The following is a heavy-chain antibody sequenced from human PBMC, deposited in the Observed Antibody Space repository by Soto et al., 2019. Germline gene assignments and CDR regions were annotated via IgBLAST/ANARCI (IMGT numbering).Heavy chain of an antibody. CDR3: ARDFWSGYYDY. Sequence: SSETLSLTCTVSGGSISSYYWSWIRQPPGKGLEWIGYIYYSGSTNYNPSLKSRVTISVDTSKNQFSLKLSSVTAADTAVYYCARDFWSGYYDYWGQGTLVTVSS. V-gene: IGHV4-59*01. CDR1: GGSISSYY. CDR2: IYYSGST. D-gene: IGHD3-3*01. J-gene: IGHJ4*02.